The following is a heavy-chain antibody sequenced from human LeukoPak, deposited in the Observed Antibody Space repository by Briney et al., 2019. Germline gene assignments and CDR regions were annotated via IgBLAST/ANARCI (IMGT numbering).Heavy chain of an antibody. D-gene: IGHD6-6*01. J-gene: IGHJ4*02. Sequence: SETLSLTCAVYGGSFSGYYWSWIRQPPGKGLEWIGEINHSGSTNYNPSLKSRVAISVDTSKNQFSLKLSSVTAADTAVYYCARFMDSSSSGFDYWGQGTLVTVSS. CDR3: ARFMDSSSSGFDY. CDR2: INHSGST. CDR1: GGSFSGYY. V-gene: IGHV4-34*01.